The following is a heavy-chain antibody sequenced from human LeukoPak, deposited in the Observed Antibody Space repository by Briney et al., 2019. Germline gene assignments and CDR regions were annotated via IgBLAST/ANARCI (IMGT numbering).Heavy chain of an antibody. CDR1: GGSISSGGYY. V-gene: IGHV4-30-2*01. J-gene: IGHJ4*02. CDR2: IYHSGST. CDR3: ASRAAYYSTTGTTGAFGY. Sequence: SETLSLTCTVSGGSISSGGYYWSWIRQPPGKGLEWIGYIYHSGSTYYNPSLKGRVTISVDRSKNQFSLKLSSVTAADTAVYYCASRAAYYSTTGTTGAFGYWGQGTLVTVSS. D-gene: IGHD1-1*01.